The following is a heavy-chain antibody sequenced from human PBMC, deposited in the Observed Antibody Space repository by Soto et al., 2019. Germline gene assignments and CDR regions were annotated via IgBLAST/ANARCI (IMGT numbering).Heavy chain of an antibody. CDR1: GSIFSGYG. J-gene: IGHJ4*02. V-gene: IGHV3-33*01. CDR3: ARDGIGGTVFRGFCDY. D-gene: IGHD1-7*01. CDR2: IWYDGSNK. Sequence: QKYLVESGGGVVQPGGSLRLSCVASGSIFSGYGMHWVRQAPGKGLEWVAVIWYDGSNKYYADSVKGRFTISRDNSKNFLYVQMDSLRAEDTAVYYCARDGIGGTVFRGFCDYWGQGTLVTVSS.